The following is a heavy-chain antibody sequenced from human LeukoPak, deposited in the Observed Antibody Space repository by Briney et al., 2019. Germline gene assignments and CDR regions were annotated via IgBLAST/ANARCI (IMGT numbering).Heavy chain of an antibody. Sequence: PGGSLKLSCAASGFTFSGSAMHWVRQASGKGLEWVGRIRSKANGYATAYAASVKGRFTISRDDSKNTAYLQMNSLKTEDTAVYYCITALWVWGQGTLVTVSS. V-gene: IGHV3-73*01. CDR1: GFTFSGSA. J-gene: IGHJ4*02. CDR3: ITALWV. CDR2: IRSKANGYAT. D-gene: IGHD3-16*01.